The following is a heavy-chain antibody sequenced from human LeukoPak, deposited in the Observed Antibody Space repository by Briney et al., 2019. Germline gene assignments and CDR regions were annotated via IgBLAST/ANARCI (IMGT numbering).Heavy chain of an antibody. Sequence: SETLSLTCTVSGYSISSGYYWGWIRQPPGKGLEWIGSIYHSGSTYYNPSLKSRVTISVDTSKNQFSLKLSSVTAADTAVYYCARGGWELLLSDYWGQGTLVTVSS. V-gene: IGHV4-38-2*02. CDR2: IYHSGST. D-gene: IGHD1-26*01. J-gene: IGHJ4*02. CDR3: ARGGWELLLSDY. CDR1: GYSISSGYY.